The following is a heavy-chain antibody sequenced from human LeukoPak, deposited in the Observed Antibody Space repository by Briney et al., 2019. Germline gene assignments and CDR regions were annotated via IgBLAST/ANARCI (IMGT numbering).Heavy chain of an antibody. CDR3: ARLGFSSHSYWFAS. D-gene: IGHD6-13*01. Sequence: GGSLRLSCAASGFDVSANYMSWVRQAPGSALEWVSTIYTGGSTYYADSVKGRFTISRDKSKKTLILQMNNLRGDDTAKYYCARLGFSSHSYWFASWGQGTLVTVSS. CDR2: IYTGGST. V-gene: IGHV3-66*04. CDR1: GFDVSANY. J-gene: IGHJ5*01.